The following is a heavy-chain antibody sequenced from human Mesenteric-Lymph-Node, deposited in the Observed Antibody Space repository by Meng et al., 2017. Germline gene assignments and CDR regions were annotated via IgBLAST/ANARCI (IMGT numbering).Heavy chain of an antibody. J-gene: IGHJ4*02. Sequence: QVQLQQWGGGLLKPSETLSLTCAVYGGSFSGYYWSWIRQPPGKGLEWIGEINHSGSTNYNPSLKSRVTISVDTSKNQFSLKLSSVTAADTAVYYCARHDGGYGDYFDHWGQGTLVTVSS. V-gene: IGHV4-34*01. CDR2: INHSGST. D-gene: IGHD5-12*01. CDR1: GGSFSGYY. CDR3: ARHDGGYGDYFDH.